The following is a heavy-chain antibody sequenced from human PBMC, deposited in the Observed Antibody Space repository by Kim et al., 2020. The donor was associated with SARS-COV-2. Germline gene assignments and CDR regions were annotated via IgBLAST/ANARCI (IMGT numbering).Heavy chain of an antibody. CDR2: IKQDGSEK. CDR3: ARRLIAAAVSTGDY. CDR1: GFTFSSYW. D-gene: IGHD6-13*01. V-gene: IGHV3-7*03. J-gene: IGHJ4*02. Sequence: GGSLRLSCAASGFTFSSYWMTWVRQAPGKALEWVANIKQDGSEKYYVDSVKGRFTISRDNAKNSLYLQMNSLRAEDTAVYYCARRLIAAAVSTGDYWGQGTLVTVSS.